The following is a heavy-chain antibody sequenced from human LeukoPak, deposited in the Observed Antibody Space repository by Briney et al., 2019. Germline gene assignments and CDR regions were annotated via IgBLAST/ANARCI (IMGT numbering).Heavy chain of an antibody. J-gene: IGHJ4*02. CDR3: AKVSARLLYFDY. CDR2: ISWNSGSI. CDR1: GFTFDDYA. D-gene: IGHD6-6*01. V-gene: IGHV3-9*01. Sequence: GRSLRLSCAASGFTFDDYAMHWVRQAPGKGLEGVSGISWNSGSIGYADSVKGRFTISRDNAKNSLYLQMNSLRAEDTALYYCAKVSARLLYFDYWGQGTLVTVSS.